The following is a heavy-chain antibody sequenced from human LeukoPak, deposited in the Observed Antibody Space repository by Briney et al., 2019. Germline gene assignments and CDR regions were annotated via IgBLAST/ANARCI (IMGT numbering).Heavy chain of an antibody. D-gene: IGHD6-19*01. CDR2: INPSGGST. CDR1: GYSLPNYY. V-gene: IGHV1-46*01. J-gene: IGHJ4*02. Sequence: AAVKVSCKAFGYSLPNYYVHGVRQAAGQGGEGVGEINPSGGSTSYAQKYQGRINVTRDTYTNTVYTDLSSRRREDTATYYCARGATTTRTGAGTFDYWGQGSLLTVAS. CDR3: ARGATTTRTGAGTFDY.